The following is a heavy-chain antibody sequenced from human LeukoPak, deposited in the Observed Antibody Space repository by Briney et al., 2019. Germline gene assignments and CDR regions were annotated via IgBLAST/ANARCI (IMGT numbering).Heavy chain of an antibody. J-gene: IGHJ1*01. CDR2: IYGGGKT. Sequence: PGGSLRLSCAPSGFIVSTSYLSCVRQAPGKGLEWVSIIYGGGKTYYADSVKGRFTISRDNAKNTLYLQMSSVSVEDTAVYYCARDVVIGAYYDYGDYVPFQHWGQGTLVTVSS. CDR1: GFIVSTSY. CDR3: ARDVVIGAYYDYGDYVPFQH. V-gene: IGHV3-53*05. D-gene: IGHD4-17*01.